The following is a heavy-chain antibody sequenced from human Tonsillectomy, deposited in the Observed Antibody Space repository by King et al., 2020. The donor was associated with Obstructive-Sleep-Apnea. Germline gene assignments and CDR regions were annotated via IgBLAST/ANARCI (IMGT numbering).Heavy chain of an antibody. V-gene: IGHV5-10-1*03. J-gene: IGHJ6*02. CDR1: GYSFTSYW. D-gene: IGHD3-9*01. Sequence: VQLVESGAEVKKPGESLRISCKGSGYSFTSYWISWVRQMPGKGLEWMGRIDPSDSYTNYSPSFQGHVTISADKSISTAYLQWSSLKASDTAMYYCARREIRYFGSDGANYYYYGMDVWGQGTTVTVSS. CDR3: ARREIRYFGSDGANYYYYGMDV. CDR2: IDPSDSYT.